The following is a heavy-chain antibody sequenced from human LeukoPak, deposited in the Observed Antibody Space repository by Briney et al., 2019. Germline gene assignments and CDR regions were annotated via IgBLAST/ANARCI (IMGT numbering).Heavy chain of an antibody. CDR3: AKDGTSYYYVYY. V-gene: IGHV3-30*02. Sequence: NPGGSLRLSCAASGFTFSNYAMSWVRQAPGKGLEWLAFIRYDGSSTYYADSVKGRFTVSRDDSKNTLYLQMNSLRGDDTAVYYCAKDGTSYYYVYYWGQGTLVTVSS. CDR2: IRYDGSST. J-gene: IGHJ4*02. D-gene: IGHD2/OR15-2a*01. CDR1: GFTFSNYA.